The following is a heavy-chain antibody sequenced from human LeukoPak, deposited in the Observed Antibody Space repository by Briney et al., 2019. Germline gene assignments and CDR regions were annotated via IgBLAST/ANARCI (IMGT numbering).Heavy chain of an antibody. J-gene: IGHJ4*02. CDR3: ARLNGGN. CDR1: GGTITRYY. V-gene: IGHV4-59*08. CDR2: VDYSGST. Sequence: SETLSLTCTVSGGTITRYYWSWIRRPPGKGLEWLAYVDYSGSTAYNPSLNGRIAISPDTSKNQFSLKLRSVTAADTAVYYCARLNGGNWGPGILVTVSS. D-gene: IGHD4-23*01.